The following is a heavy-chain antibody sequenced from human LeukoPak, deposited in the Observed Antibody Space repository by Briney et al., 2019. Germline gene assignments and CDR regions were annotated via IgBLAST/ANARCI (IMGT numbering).Heavy chain of an antibody. V-gene: IGHV4-4*07. CDR2: IYGNGST. CDR3: ARVGEWLFDIDV. CDR1: GDPISDYC. D-gene: IGHD3-16*01. J-gene: IGHJ6*03. Sequence: NASETLSLTCTVSGDPISDYCWTWIRQPAGKGLEWIGRIYGNGSTNYNPSLKSRVAMSIDTSKMQFSLKLRSVTAADTAVYYCARVGEWLFDIDVWGKGTTVIVSS.